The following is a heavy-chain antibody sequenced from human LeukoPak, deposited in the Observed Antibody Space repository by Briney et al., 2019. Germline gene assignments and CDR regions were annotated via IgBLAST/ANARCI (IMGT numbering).Heavy chain of an antibody. CDR3: ARDRTMTTVTFWRGGAFDI. J-gene: IGHJ3*02. D-gene: IGHD4-17*01. CDR1: GFTFSSYA. CDR2: ISYDGSNK. Sequence: GGSLRLSCAASGFTFSSYAMHWVRQAPGKGLEWVAVISYDGSNKYYADSVKGRFTISRDNSKNTLYLQMNSLRAEDTAVYYCARDRTMTTVTFWRGGAFDIWGQGTMVTVSS. V-gene: IGHV3-30-3*01.